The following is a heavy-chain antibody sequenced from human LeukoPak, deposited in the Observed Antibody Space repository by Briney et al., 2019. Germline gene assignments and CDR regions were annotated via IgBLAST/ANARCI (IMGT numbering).Heavy chain of an antibody. J-gene: IGHJ4*02. CDR1: GFTFSSYG. Sequence: GGSLRLSCAASGFTFSSYGMHWVRQAPGKGLEWVAFIRYDGSNKYYADSVKGRFTISRDNSKNTLYLQMNSLRAEDTAVYYCATRHIEEAVVDYWGQGTLVTVSS. D-gene: IGHD2-21*01. CDR2: IRYDGSNK. CDR3: ATRHIEEAVVDY. V-gene: IGHV3-30*02.